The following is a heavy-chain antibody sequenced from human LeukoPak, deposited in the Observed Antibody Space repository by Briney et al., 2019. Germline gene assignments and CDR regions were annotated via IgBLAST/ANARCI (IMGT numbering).Heavy chain of an antibody. V-gene: IGHV4-34*01. D-gene: IGHD6-19*01. J-gene: IGHJ4*02. CDR2: INHSGST. CDR1: GGSFSSYY. CDR3: AGWGSDWYYFDY. Sequence: PSETLSLTCAVSGGSFSSYYWRWIRQPPGKGLEWIGEINHSGSTNYNPSLKSRVTISVDTSTNQFSLKLSSVTAADTAVYYCAGWGSDWYYFDYWGQGTLVTVSS.